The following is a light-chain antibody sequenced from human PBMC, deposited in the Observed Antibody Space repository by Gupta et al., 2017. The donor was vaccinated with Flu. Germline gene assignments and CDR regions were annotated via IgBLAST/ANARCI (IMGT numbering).Light chain of an antibody. V-gene: IGKV3-20*01. CDR3: QQYGRSPLT. Sequence: GTLSLSPGERATLSCRASESVPRSSLAWYQQKPGRAPGLLIHGVSSRATGIPDRFSGSGSETDFTLTIRRLEPEDSAVYYCQQYGRSPLTFGGGTKVEIK. CDR1: ESVPRSS. CDR2: GVS. J-gene: IGKJ4*01.